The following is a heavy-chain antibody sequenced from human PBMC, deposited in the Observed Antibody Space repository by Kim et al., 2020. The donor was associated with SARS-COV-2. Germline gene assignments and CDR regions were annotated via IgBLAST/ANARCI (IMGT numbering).Heavy chain of an antibody. CDR1: GVTFSSYA. CDR3: ANRGSYCDY. J-gene: IGHJ4*02. CDR2: IGGGGGT. Sequence: GGSLRLSCAASGVTFSSYAMSWVRQAPGKGLEWVSTIGGGGGTNYADSVKGRFTISRDNSKNTLYLQMNSLRAEDTAVYYCANRGSYCDYWGQGTLVTVS. V-gene: IGHV3-23*01. D-gene: IGHD1-26*01.